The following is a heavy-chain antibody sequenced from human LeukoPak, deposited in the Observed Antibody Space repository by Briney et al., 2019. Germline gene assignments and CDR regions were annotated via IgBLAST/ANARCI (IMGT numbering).Heavy chain of an antibody. D-gene: IGHD2-2*01. CDR3: AKVGVVPAAKGAFDI. CDR2: IRYDGSNK. J-gene: IGHJ3*02. V-gene: IGHV3-30*02. Sequence: TGGSLRLPCAASGFTFSSYGMHWVRQAPGKGLEWVAFIRYDGSNKYYADSVKGRFTISRDNSKNTLYLQMNSLRAEDTAVYYCAKVGVVPAAKGAFDIWGQGTMVTVSS. CDR1: GFTFSSYG.